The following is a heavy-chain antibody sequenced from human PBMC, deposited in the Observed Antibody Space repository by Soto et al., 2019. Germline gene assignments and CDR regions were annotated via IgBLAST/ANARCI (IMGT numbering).Heavy chain of an antibody. CDR1: GGTFSSYA. CDR3: ATTRNWNAGRYSDGLDV. D-gene: IGHD1-1*01. Sequence: QVQLVQSGAEVKKPGSSVKVSCKASGGTFSSYAISWVRQAPGQGLEWMGGIIPIFGTADYAQKFQGRVTITADESTSTAYMELSSLRSEDTAVYYWATTRNWNAGRYSDGLDVWGQGTTVTVSS. J-gene: IGHJ6*02. V-gene: IGHV1-69*12. CDR2: IIPIFGTA.